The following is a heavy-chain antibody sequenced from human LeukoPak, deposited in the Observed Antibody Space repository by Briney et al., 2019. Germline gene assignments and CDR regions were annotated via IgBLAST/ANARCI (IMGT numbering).Heavy chain of an antibody. J-gene: IGHJ4*02. CDR1: GGSISSSYW. D-gene: IGHD2-15*01. CDR3: ARVYGSCSGGGCYFFDY. V-gene: IGHV4-4*02. CDR2: IYHSGST. Sequence: SGTLSLTCAVSGGSISSSYWWSWVRQPPGKGLEWIGEIYHSGSTNYNPSLKSRVTISVDMSKNQFSLKLNSVTAADTAVYYCARVYGSCSGGGCYFFDYWGQGTLVTVSS.